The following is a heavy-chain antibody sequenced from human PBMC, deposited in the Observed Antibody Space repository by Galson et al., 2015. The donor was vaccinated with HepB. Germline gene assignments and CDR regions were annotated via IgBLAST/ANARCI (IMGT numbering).Heavy chain of an antibody. V-gene: IGHV3-30*04. CDR2: ISYDGSNK. CDR3: ARDRDYYGSGSGWDY. J-gene: IGHJ4*02. D-gene: IGHD3-10*01. Sequence: SLRLSCAASGFTFSSYAMHWVRQAPGKGLEWVAVISYDGSNKYYADSVKGRFTISRDNSKNTLYLQMNSLRAEDTAVYYCARDRDYYGSGSGWDYWGQGTLVTVSS. CDR1: GFTFSSYA.